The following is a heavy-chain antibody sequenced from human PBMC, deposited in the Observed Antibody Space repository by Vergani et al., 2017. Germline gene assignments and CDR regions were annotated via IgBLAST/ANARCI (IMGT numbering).Heavy chain of an antibody. J-gene: IGHJ4*02. V-gene: IGHV3-23*04. CDR1: GFTFSSYA. Sequence: EVQLVESGGGLVQPGGSLRLSCAASGFTFSSYAMSWVRQAPGKGLEWVSAISGSGGSTYYADSVKGRFTISRDNSKNTLYLQMNSLRAEDTAVYYCAKAPKDYDYVWGSYRYGYFDYWGQGTLVTVSS. CDR2: ISGSGGST. D-gene: IGHD3-16*02. CDR3: AKAPKDYDYVWGSYRYGYFDY.